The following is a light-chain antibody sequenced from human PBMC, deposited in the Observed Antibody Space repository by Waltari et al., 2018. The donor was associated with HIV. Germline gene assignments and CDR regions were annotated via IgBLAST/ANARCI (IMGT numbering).Light chain of an antibody. Sequence: IQVTQSPSSLSASVGDRVTITCQASQDINKYLNWYQQRLGKAPKLLIYDASNLETGVPSRFSGAGSGTEFTFNISSRQPEDFATYYCQQYEKLPLTFGEGTRVDIK. CDR2: DAS. CDR3: QQYEKLPLT. V-gene: IGKV1-33*01. CDR1: QDINKY. J-gene: IGKJ3*01.